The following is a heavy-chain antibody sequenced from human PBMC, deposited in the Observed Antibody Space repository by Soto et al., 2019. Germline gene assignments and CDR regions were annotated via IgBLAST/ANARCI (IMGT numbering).Heavy chain of an antibody. CDR1: SGSISSGGYY. Sequence: LSLNYTFSSGSISSGGYYWSWSRQHPGKGLEWIGYIYYSGSTYYNPSLKSRVTISVDTYKNEFSLKLSSVTAADTAVYYCARDEGGPSGGPHNRSNPLGQGTPVT. V-gene: IGHV4-31*03. CDR3: ARDEGGPSGGPHNRSNP. J-gene: IGHJ5*02. CDR2: IYYSGST. D-gene: IGHD2-15*01.